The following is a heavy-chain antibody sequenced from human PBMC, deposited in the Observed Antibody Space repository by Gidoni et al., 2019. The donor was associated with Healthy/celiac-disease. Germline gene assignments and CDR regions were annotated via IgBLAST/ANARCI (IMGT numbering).Heavy chain of an antibody. CDR2: IYYSGST. Sequence: QVQLQESGPGLVKPSETLSLPCTVSGGSISSYYWSWIRQPPGKGLEWIGYIYYSGSTNYNPSLKSRVTISVDTSKNQFSLKLSSVTAADTAVYYCARVVTSSGWYQTYYFDYWGQGTLVTVSS. J-gene: IGHJ4*02. CDR3: ARVVTSSGWYQTYYFDY. V-gene: IGHV4-59*01. D-gene: IGHD6-19*01. CDR1: GGSISSYY.